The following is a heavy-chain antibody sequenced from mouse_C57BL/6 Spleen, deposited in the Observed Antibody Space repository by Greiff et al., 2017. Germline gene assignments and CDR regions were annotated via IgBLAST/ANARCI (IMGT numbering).Heavy chain of an antibody. D-gene: IGHD1-1*01. Sequence: QVQLQQSGAELVKPGASVKISCKASGYAFSSYWMNWVKQRPGKGLEWIGQIYPGDGETNYNGKFKGKATLTADKSSSTAYMQLSILASEDAAVYFCARCETVGYFDVWGTGTTVTVAS. V-gene: IGHV1-80*01. CDR3: ARCETVGYFDV. J-gene: IGHJ1*03. CDR2: IYPGDGET. CDR1: GYAFSSYW.